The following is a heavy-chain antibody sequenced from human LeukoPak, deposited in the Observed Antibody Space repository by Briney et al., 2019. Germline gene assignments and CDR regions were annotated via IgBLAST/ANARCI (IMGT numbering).Heavy chain of an antibody. J-gene: IGHJ4*02. CDR3: AREKRPQNLASVTYYYDSSGYHFDY. CDR2: INPSGGST. D-gene: IGHD3-22*01. V-gene: IGHV1-46*01. Sequence: ASVKVSCKASGYTFTSYYMHWVRQAPGQGLEWMGIINPSGGSTSYAQKFQGRVTMTRDMSTSTVYMELSSLRSEDTAVYYCAREKRPQNLASVTYYYDSSGYHFDYWGQGTLVTVSS. CDR1: GYTFTSYY.